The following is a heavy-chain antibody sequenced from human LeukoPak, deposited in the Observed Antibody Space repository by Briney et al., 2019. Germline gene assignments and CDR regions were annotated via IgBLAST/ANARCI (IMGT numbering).Heavy chain of an antibody. CDR3: ARDSGSGSYSPTYYYYYMDV. CDR2: INPNSGGT. V-gene: IGHV1-2*02. J-gene: IGHJ6*03. D-gene: IGHD3-10*01. Sequence: ASVKVSCKASGYTFTGYYMHWVRQAPGQGLEWMGWINPNSGGTNYAQKFQGRVTMTRDTSISTAYMELSRLRSDDTAVYHCARDSGSGSYSPTYYYYYMDVWGKGTTVTVSS. CDR1: GYTFTGYY.